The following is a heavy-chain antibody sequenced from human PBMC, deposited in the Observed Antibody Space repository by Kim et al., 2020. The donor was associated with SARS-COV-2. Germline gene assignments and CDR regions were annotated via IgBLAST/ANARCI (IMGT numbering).Heavy chain of an antibody. V-gene: IGHV4-34*01. CDR3: ARVPVLSHQKRPGEYYFD. CDR1: GGSFSGYY. Sequence: SETLSLTCAVYGGSFSGYYWSWIRQPPGKGLEWIGEINHSGSTNYNPSLKSRVTISVDTSKNQFSLKLSSVTAADTAVYYCARVPVLSHQKRPGEYYFD. D-gene: IGHD3-10*01. J-gene: IGHJ4*01. CDR2: INHSGST.